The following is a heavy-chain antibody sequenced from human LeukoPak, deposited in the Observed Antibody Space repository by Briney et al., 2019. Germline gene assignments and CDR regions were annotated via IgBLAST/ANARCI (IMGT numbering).Heavy chain of an antibody. J-gene: IGHJ2*01. Sequence: PSETLSLTCTVSGYSISSGYYWGWIRQPPGKRLEWIGSIYPSGSTFYNPSLKSRVTMSADTSRNQFSLKLNSMTAADTAVYYCASPRDDAVVVGDTAGYFDLWGRGTLVTVSS. V-gene: IGHV4-38-2*02. CDR2: IYPSGST. CDR1: GYSISSGYY. D-gene: IGHD2-15*01. CDR3: ASPRDDAVVVGDTAGYFDL.